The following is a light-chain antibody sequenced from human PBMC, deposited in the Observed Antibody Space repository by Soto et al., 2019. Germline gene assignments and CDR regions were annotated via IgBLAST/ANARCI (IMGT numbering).Light chain of an antibody. CDR3: SSYTSSSTHV. CDR1: SSDIGAFTF. V-gene: IGLV2-14*03. Sequence: QSALTQPPPVSGSPGQSITISCTGTSSDIGAFTFVSWYQQHPGKVPKLMIFDVNRRPSGVSDRFSGSKSGNTASLTISGLQAEDEGDYYCSSYTSSSTHVFGSGTKLTVL. J-gene: IGLJ1*01. CDR2: DVN.